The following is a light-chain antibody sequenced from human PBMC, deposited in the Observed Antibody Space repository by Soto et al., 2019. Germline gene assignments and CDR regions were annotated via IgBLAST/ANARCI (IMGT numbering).Light chain of an antibody. V-gene: IGKV3-11*01. J-gene: IGKJ5*01. CDR3: QQRSSWPRIT. CDR2: DAS. Sequence: VLTHSPDTLSLPPCERATLSFSAVQSISGTFLAWYQQKPGQAPRLLIYDASTRAPSIPARFSGSGSGTDFTLTISSLEPDDFAVYYCQQRSSWPRITFGQGTRLEIK. CDR1: QSISGTF.